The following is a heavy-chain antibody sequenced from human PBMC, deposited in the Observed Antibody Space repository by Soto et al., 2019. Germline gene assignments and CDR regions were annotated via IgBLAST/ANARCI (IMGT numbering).Heavy chain of an antibody. CDR1: GFSFSSYT. Sequence: EVQLVESGGGLVQPGGSLRLSCVASGFSFSSYTMNWFRQAPGKGLEWVSDISRTGSTISYADSVRGRFTISRDNAKTSLYLQMNRLRAEDTAVYYCARDREYCSGDNCYETGSAYWGQGALVTVSS. J-gene: IGHJ4*02. CDR3: ARDREYCSGDNCYETGSAY. D-gene: IGHD2-15*01. V-gene: IGHV3-48*01. CDR2: ISRTGSTI.